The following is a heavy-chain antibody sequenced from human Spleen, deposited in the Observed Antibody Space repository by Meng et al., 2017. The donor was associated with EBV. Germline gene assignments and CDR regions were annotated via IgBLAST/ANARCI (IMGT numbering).Heavy chain of an antibody. V-gene: IGHV3-74*01. J-gene: IGHJ4*02. CDR1: GFTLSSDW. CDR3: AKDCFGAKDS. D-gene: IGHD1-26*01. CDR2: INSDGNVI. Sequence: EVQVMESRGGLVQPGGSLRLSCADSGFTLSSDWVHWVRQAPGKGLVWVSRINSDGNVITYADSVKGRFTISRDNAKNTVYLQMNNVRVEDTAVYYCAKDCFGAKDSWGQGTLVTVSS.